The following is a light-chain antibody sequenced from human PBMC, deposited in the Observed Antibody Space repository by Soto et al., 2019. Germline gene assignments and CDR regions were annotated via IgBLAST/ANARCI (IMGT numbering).Light chain of an antibody. V-gene: IGLV2-8*01. CDR1: SSDVGGYNY. Sequence: QSALTQPPSASGSPGQSVTISCTGTSSDVGGYNYVSWYQQHPGKAPKLMIYEVSKRPSGVPDRFSGSKSGNTASLTVSGLQAEDEADYYCSSYAGSNIYVVFGGGTKLIVL. J-gene: IGLJ2*01. CDR3: SSYAGSNIYVV. CDR2: EVS.